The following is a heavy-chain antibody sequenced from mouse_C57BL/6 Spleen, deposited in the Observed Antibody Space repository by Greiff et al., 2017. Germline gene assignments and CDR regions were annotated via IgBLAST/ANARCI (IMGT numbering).Heavy chain of an antibody. CDR2: IHPNSGST. V-gene: IGHV1-64*01. D-gene: IGHD2-2*01. J-gene: IGHJ2*01. CDR1: GYTFTSYW. CDR3: ARGGLQRGFDY. Sequence: VQLQQSGAELVKPGASVKLSCKASGYTFTSYWMHWVKQRPGQGLEWIGMIHPNSGSTNYNEKFKSKATLTVDKSASTAYMQLSSLTSEDSAVYYCARGGLQRGFDYWGQGTTLTVSS.